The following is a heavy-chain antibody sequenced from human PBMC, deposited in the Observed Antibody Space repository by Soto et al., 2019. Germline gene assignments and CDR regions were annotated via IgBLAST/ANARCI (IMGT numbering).Heavy chain of an antibody. CDR3: AKRRGAGGNFDY. CDR2: VSSGGST. Sequence: GGSLRLSCAASGFTFTSYAMGWVRQAPGKGLEWVSVVSSGGSTYYADSVTGRFTVSRDNSKNTLSLQMNSLRAEDTAVYYCAKRRGAGGNFDYWGQGALVTVSS. V-gene: IGHV3-23*01. CDR1: GFTFTSYA. D-gene: IGHD2-15*01. J-gene: IGHJ4*02.